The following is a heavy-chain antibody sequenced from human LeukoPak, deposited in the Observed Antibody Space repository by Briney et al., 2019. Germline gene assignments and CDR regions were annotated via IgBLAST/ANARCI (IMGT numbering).Heavy chain of an antibody. J-gene: IGHJ6*03. V-gene: IGHV3-30*02. CDR2: IRYDGSNK. D-gene: IGHD3-3*01. Sequence: GGSLRLSCAASGFTFSSYGMHWVRQAPGKGLEWVAFIRYDGSNKYYADSVKGRFTISRDNSKNTLYLQMNSLRAEDTAVYYCAKDGNRITIFGVVITPTPTYYMDVWGKGTTVTVSS. CDR3: AKDGNRITIFGVVITPTPTYYMDV. CDR1: GFTFSSYG.